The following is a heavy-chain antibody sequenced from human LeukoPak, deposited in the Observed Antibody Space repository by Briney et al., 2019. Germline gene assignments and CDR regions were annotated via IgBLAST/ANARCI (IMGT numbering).Heavy chain of an antibody. CDR2: IHYSGSN. D-gene: IGHD2-21*02. CDR1: GGSISSYY. V-gene: IGHV4-59*01. CDR3: ARVPLSCGGDCYSEAFYFDY. Sequence: SETLSLTCTVSGGSISSYYRSWIRQPPGKGLEWIGYIHYSGSNNYNPALKSRVTISVDTSKNQFSLKLSSVTAADTAVYYCARVPLSCGGDCYSEAFYFDYWGQGTLVSVSS. J-gene: IGHJ4*02.